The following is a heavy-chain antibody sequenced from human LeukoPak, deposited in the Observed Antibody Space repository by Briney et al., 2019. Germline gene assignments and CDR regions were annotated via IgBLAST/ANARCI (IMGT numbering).Heavy chain of an antibody. J-gene: IGHJ3*02. V-gene: IGHV3-74*01. CDR2: INSDGSST. CDR1: GFTFSSYW. Sequence: QPGGSLRLSCAASGFTFSSYWMHWVRQAPGKGLVWVSRINSDGSSTSYADSVKGRFTISRDNAKTTLYLQMTSLRAEDTAVYYCARGIFERVYAFDIWGQGAMVTVSS. D-gene: IGHD3-3*01. CDR3: ARGIFERVYAFDI.